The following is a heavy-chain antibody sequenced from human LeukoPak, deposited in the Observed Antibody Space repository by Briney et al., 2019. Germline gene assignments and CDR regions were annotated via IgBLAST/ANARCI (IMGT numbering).Heavy chain of an antibody. CDR3: ARSGGLQKFDY. V-gene: IGHV3-30-3*01. CDR2: ISYDGNTI. D-gene: IGHD4-11*01. J-gene: IGHJ4*02. CDR1: EFTFSNYP. Sequence: GSLRLSCAASEFTFSNYPLHWVRQAPGKGLQWVAVISYDGNTIHYADSVKGRFIISRDTSKNTLYLQMNSLRAEGTAVYYCARSGGLQKFDYWGQGTLVTVSS.